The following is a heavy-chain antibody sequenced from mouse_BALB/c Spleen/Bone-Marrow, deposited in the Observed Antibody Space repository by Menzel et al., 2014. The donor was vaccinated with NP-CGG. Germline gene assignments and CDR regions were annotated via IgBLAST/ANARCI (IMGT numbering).Heavy chain of an antibody. Sequence: VQLQESGAELARPGASVKMSCKASGYTFTSYTMHWVKQRPGQGLEWIGYINPSSGYTNYNQKFKDKATLSADKSSSTAYMQLSSLTSEDSAVYYCARDWTIPFAYWGQGTLVTVSA. CDR3: ARDWTIPFAY. J-gene: IGHJ3*01. D-gene: IGHD1-1*02. CDR2: INPSSGYT. CDR1: GYTFTSYT. V-gene: IGHV1-4*01.